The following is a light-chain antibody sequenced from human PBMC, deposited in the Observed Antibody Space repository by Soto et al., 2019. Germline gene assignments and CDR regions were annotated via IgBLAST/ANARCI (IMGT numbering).Light chain of an antibody. V-gene: IGLV2-14*03. J-gene: IGLJ1*01. CDR2: AVS. Sequence: QPALTQPASVSGSPGQSITISCSGTSSDIGSYDHVAWYQQFPGKSPKLIIYAVSDRPSGVSDRLSGSKSGISASLTISGLQTEDEADYYCISYTDRQSYLFGTGTKVTVL. CDR3: ISYTDRQSYL. CDR1: SSDIGSYDH.